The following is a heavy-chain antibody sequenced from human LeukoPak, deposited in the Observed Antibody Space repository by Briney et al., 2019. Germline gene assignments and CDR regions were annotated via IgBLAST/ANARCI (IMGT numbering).Heavy chain of an antibody. V-gene: IGHV1-18*01. D-gene: IGHD3-10*01. Sequence: VASVKVSCKASGYTFTSYGISWVRQAPGQGLEWMGWISAYNGNTNYAQKLQGRVTMTTDTSTSTAYMELRSLRSDDTAVYYCARSALYMVRGVSDYWGQGTLVTVSS. CDR1: GYTFTSYG. CDR3: ARSALYMVRGVSDY. J-gene: IGHJ4*02. CDR2: ISAYNGNT.